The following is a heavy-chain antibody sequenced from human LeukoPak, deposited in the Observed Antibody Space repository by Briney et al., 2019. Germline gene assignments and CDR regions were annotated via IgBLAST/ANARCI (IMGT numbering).Heavy chain of an antibody. CDR1: GFTSSNYW. CDR2: IKTDGSST. J-gene: IGHJ3*01. CDR3: ARGANTDCDSTSCYRAIDL. Sequence: GGSLRLSCEASGFTSSNYWMHWVRQTPGKGRVWGWRIKTDGSSTDYADSVKCRFTISRDNAKNTLYLQRNSLRAEDTAVYYCARGANTDCDSTSCYRAIDLWGQGTMVTVSS. V-gene: IGHV3-74*01. D-gene: IGHD2-2*02.